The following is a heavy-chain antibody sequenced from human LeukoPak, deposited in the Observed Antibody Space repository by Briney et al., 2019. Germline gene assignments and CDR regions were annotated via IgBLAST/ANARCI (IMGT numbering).Heavy chain of an antibody. J-gene: IGHJ4*02. CDR2: IGYSGSDI. Sequence: PGGSLRLSCAASGFTFSSFGTHWVRQAPGEGLEWVAYIGYSGSDIYYADSVKGRFTISRDNSKNTVHLQLSSLRAADTALYSCARDLTERKYYIAFWGQGTLVTVSS. CDR1: GFTFSSFG. V-gene: IGHV3-30*02. D-gene: IGHD2-8*02. CDR3: ARDLTERKYYIAF.